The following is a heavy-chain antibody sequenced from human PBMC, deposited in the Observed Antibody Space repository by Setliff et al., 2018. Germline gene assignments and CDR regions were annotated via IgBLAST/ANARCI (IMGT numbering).Heavy chain of an antibody. CDR1: GGSISSMSYY. Sequence: SETLSLTCTVSGGSISSMSYYWGWIRQPPGKGLEWIGSIYHSGSSYYNSSLRSRVTISVDTSKNQFSLSLSSVTAADTAVYYCARGGYNGYAVFDDWGQGALVTVSS. CDR2: IYHSGSS. CDR3: ARGGYNGYAVFDD. V-gene: IGHV4-39*07. J-gene: IGHJ4*02. D-gene: IGHD5-12*01.